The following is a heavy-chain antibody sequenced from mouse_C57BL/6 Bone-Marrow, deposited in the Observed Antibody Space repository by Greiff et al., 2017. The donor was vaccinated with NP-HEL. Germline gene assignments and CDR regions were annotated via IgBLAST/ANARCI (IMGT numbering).Heavy chain of an antibody. CDR1: GFSLTSYA. D-gene: IGHD2-3*01. J-gene: IGHJ1*03. Sequence: VQVVESGPGLVAPSQSLSITCTVSGFSLTSYAISWVRQPPGKGLEWLGVIWTGGGTNYNSALKSRLSISKDNSKSQVFLKMNSLQTDDTARYYCARDGYDGYYWYFDVWGTGTTVTVSS. CDR2: IWTGGGT. V-gene: IGHV2-9-1*01. CDR3: ARDGYDGYYWYFDV.